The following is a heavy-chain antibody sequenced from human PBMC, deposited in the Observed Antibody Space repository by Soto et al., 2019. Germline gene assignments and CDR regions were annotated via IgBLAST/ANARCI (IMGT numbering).Heavy chain of an antibody. CDR2: ISYDGSNK. V-gene: IGHV3-30-3*01. J-gene: IGHJ6*01. Sequence: GGSLRLSCAASGFTFSSYAMHWVRQAPGKGLEWVAVISYDGSNKYYADSVKGRFTISRDNSKNTLYLQMNSLRAEDTAVYCCARSGYSYGYRGSLGYGMDVWGQGTTVTVSS. CDR1: GFTFSSYA. D-gene: IGHD5-18*01. CDR3: ARSGYSYGYRGSLGYGMDV.